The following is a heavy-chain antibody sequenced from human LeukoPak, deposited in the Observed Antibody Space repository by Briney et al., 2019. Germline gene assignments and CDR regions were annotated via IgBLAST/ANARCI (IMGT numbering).Heavy chain of an antibody. Sequence: SETLSLTCTVSGGSISSYYWSWIRQPPGKGLEWIGYIYYSGSTNYTPSLKSRVTISVDTSKNQFSLKLSSVTAADTAVYYCAREYCSSTSCRAGYRAFDIWGQGTMVTVSS. CDR1: GGSISSYY. CDR2: IYYSGST. V-gene: IGHV4-59*01. J-gene: IGHJ3*02. D-gene: IGHD2-2*01. CDR3: AREYCSSTSCRAGYRAFDI.